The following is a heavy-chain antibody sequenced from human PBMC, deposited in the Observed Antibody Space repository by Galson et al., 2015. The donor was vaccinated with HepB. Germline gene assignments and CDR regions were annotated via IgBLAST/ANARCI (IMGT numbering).Heavy chain of an antibody. Sequence: SVKVSCKASGGTFSSYTISWVRQAPGQGLEWMGRIIPILGIANYAQKFQGRVTITADKSTSTAYMELSSLRSEDTAVYYCARDRMATAQYYFDYWGQGTLVTVSS. V-gene: IGHV1-69*04. CDR2: IIPILGIA. J-gene: IGHJ4*02. CDR3: ARDRMATAQYYFDY. D-gene: IGHD5-24*01. CDR1: GGTFSSYT.